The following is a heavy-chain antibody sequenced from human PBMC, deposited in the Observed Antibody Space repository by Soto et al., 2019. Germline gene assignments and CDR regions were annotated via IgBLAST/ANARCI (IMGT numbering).Heavy chain of an antibody. CDR1: GFTFSTSA. CDR3: AKLGVLGYSVYGAMDY. J-gene: IGHJ4*02. V-gene: IGHV3-23*01. D-gene: IGHD5-12*01. CDR2: ISGSGGST. Sequence: EVQLLESGGGLVQPGGSLRLGCAASGFTFSTSAMNWVRQAPGKGLECVSTISGSGGSTYYADSVKGRFTISRDNSKNTVHLDMDSLRTVDTAIYYCAKLGVLGYSVYGAMDYWGQGTLVTVSS.